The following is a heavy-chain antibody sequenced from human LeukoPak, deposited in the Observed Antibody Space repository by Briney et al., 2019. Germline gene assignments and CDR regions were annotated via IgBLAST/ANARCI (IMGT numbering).Heavy chain of an antibody. J-gene: IGHJ5*01. CDR2: INGGGGNT. V-gene: IGHV3-23*01. D-gene: IGHD3-10*01. Sequence: PGGSLRLSCTASGFTFSSYAMSWVRKAPGKGLEWVSAINGGGGNTYYTDSVKGRFTISRDNTKNSLNLQMNSLRVDDTAVFYCARQITGSGQGFDSWGQGTLVTVSS. CDR3: ARQITGSGQGFDS. CDR1: GFTFSSYA.